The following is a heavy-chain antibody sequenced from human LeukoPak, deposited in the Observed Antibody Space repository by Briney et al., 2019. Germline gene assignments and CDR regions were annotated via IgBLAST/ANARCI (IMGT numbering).Heavy chain of an antibody. D-gene: IGHD3-22*01. J-gene: IGHJ4*02. CDR3: ARDLRLYYDTSGYYYFDY. Sequence: ASVKVSFKASVYTFTSYGISWVRQAHGQGLEWMGWISAYNGNTNYAQKLQGRVTMTTDTSTSTAYMELRSLRSDDTGVYYCARDLRLYYDTSGYYYFDYWGQGTLVTVSS. V-gene: IGHV1-18*01. CDR1: VYTFTSYG. CDR2: ISAYNGNT.